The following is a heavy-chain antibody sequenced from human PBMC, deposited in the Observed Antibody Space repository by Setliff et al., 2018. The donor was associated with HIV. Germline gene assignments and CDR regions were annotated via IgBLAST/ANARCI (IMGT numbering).Heavy chain of an antibody. J-gene: IGHJ4*02. Sequence: SETLSLTCTVSGDSVRSRSYYWSWIRQPPGEGLEWIGYIFYSGSTNYNPSLKSRVTISLDTSKNQFSLKLTPVTAADTAVYYCASAGSGTRDTPRYWGQGTLVTVSS. V-gene: IGHV4-61*01. CDR3: ASAGSGTRDTPRY. CDR1: GDSVRSRSYY. CDR2: IFYSGST. D-gene: IGHD1-1*01.